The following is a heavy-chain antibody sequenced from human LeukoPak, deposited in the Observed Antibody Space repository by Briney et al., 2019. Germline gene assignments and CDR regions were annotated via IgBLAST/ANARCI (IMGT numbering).Heavy chain of an antibody. CDR3: AKSGLNRFDY. V-gene: IGHV3-23*01. Sequence: SGGSLRLSCAASGFSFSSYAMSWVRQAPGKGLEWVSNFSGDNGNTYYADSVKGRFTISRDDSKNTLYLQMNSLRAEDTAVYYCAKSGLNRFDYWGQGTLVTVSS. CDR1: GFSFSSYA. D-gene: IGHD2-15*01. CDR2: FSGDNGNT. J-gene: IGHJ4*02.